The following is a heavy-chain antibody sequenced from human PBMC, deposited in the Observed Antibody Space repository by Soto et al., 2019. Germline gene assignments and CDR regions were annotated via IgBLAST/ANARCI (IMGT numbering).Heavy chain of an antibody. CDR1: GFTIRTYW. J-gene: IGHJ4*02. Sequence: GGSLRLSCAASGFTIRTYWMSWVRQAPGKGLEWVANINRDGSAKNYVDSVKGRFTISRDNAKNSLYLQMNSLRAEDTAVYYCARESTVDLAGYWGQGT. CDR2: INRDGSAK. V-gene: IGHV3-7*01. CDR3: ARESTVDLAGY. D-gene: IGHD5-12*01.